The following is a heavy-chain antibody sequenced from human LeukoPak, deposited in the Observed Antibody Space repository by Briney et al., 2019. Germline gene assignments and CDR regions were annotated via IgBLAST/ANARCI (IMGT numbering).Heavy chain of an antibody. Sequence: SETLSLTCAVYGGSFSGYYWSWIRQPPGKGLEWIGEINHSGSTNYNPSLKSRVTISVDTSKNQFSLKLSSVTAADTAVYYCARGRGGYSYGQVHYWGQGTLVTVSS. CDR3: ARGRGGYSYGQVHY. D-gene: IGHD5-18*01. J-gene: IGHJ4*02. V-gene: IGHV4-34*01. CDR2: INHSGST. CDR1: GGSFSGYY.